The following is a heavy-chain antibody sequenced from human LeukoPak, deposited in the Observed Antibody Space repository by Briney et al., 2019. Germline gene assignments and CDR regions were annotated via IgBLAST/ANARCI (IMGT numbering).Heavy chain of an antibody. V-gene: IGHV4-34*01. D-gene: IGHD3-16*02. CDR1: GGSFSGYH. CDR3: ASLRGAASVIWDFDY. Sequence: SETLSLTCAVYGGSFSGYHWSWIRQPPGKGLEWIGEINHSGSTNYNPSLKSRVTISLDASKNQFSLKLSSVTAADTAVYYCASLRGAASVIWDFDYWGQGTLVTVSS. J-gene: IGHJ4*02. CDR2: INHSGST.